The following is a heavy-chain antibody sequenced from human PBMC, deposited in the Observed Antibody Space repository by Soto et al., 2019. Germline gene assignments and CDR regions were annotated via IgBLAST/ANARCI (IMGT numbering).Heavy chain of an antibody. D-gene: IGHD6-13*01. CDR1: GLSFSDYY. CDR3: ARDLGSSWYPEYFQH. J-gene: IGHJ1*01. Sequence: GGSLRLSCAASGLSFSDYYMSWIRQAPGKGLEWIAYITSSSSTIYYADSVKGRFTISRDNAKNSLYLQMNSLRAEDTAVYYCARDLGSSWYPEYFQHWGQGTLVTV. V-gene: IGHV3-11*04. CDR2: ITSSSSTI.